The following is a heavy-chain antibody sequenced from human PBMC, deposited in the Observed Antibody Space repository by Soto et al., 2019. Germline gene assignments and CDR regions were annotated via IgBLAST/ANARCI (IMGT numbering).Heavy chain of an antibody. J-gene: IGHJ6*02. V-gene: IGHV4-30-4*01. Sequence: KTSETLSLTCTVSGGSISSGDYYWSWIRQPPGKGLEWIGYIYYSGSTYYNPSLKSRVTIPVDTSKNQFSLKLSSVTAADTAVYYCARDPVVRGASLYYYYGMDVWGQGTTVTVSS. CDR2: IYYSGST. CDR3: ARDPVVRGASLYYYYGMDV. CDR1: GGSISSGDYY. D-gene: IGHD3-10*01.